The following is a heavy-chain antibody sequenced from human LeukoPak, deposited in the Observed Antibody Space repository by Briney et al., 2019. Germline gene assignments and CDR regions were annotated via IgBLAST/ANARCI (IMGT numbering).Heavy chain of an antibody. CDR2: INQDGSEK. V-gene: IGHV3-7*01. Sequence: GGSLRLSCAASGFIFNNYWIDWVRQAPGKGLEWVATINQDGSEKYYLRSVKGRFTVSRDNARNSVYLQVNNLRAEDTAVYFCARNRGYQQFDYWGQGTLVTVSS. CDR1: GFIFNNYW. D-gene: IGHD7-27*01. CDR3: ARNRGYQQFDY. J-gene: IGHJ4*02.